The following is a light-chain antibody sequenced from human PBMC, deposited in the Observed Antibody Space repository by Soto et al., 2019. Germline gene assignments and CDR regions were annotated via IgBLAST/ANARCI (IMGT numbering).Light chain of an antibody. CDR1: SSNIGTGYD. Sequence: QSVLTQPPSVSGAPGQRVTISCTGTSSNIGTGYDVHWYQQFPGTAPKLLIYSNSNRPSGVPDRFSGSKSGTSASLAITGLQAEEEADYYCQSYDSSLSGSVVFGGGTKLTVL. J-gene: IGLJ2*01. V-gene: IGLV1-40*01. CDR3: QSYDSSLSGSVV. CDR2: SNS.